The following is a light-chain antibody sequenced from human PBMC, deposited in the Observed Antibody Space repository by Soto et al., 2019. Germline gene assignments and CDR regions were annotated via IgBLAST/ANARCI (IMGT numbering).Light chain of an antibody. CDR1: QSINNRY. Sequence: DIELTQSPGTLSLSPGERATLSCRASQSINNRYLAWYQQKPGQAPRLLISAASSRATGIPDRFSGSGSGTDFSLTISRLEPDDFAVYYCQQFGSSPAFTFGGGTKVEIK. CDR2: AAS. CDR3: QQFGSSPAFT. V-gene: IGKV3-20*01. J-gene: IGKJ4*01.